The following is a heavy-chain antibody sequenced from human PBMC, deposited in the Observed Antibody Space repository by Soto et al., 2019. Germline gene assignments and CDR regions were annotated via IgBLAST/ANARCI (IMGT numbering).Heavy chain of an antibody. CDR1: GFTFRSFT. Sequence: SXESLRLSCAASGFTFRSFTMNWVRQAPGKGLEWVSTISSNSAYIYYTDALRGRFTISRDNAKNSLHLQMNSLRAEDTAVYYCTRDESRDSSARGWFDPWGPGTLVTVSS. V-gene: IGHV3-21*01. J-gene: IGHJ5*02. D-gene: IGHD6-13*01. CDR2: ISSNSAYI. CDR3: TRDESRDSSARGWFDP.